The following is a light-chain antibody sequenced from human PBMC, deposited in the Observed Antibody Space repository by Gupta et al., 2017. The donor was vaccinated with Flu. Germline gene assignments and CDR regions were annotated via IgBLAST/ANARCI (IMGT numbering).Light chain of an antibody. V-gene: IGLV2-14*01. CDR2: EVS. CDR1: SSDVGGYDY. J-gene: IGLJ2*01. Sequence: QSALTPPASVSGSPGQAIAISCTGPSSDVGGYDYVSWYQPPPGKAPDLLIFEVSRRPSGISDRFSGAKSGNTAALTISGLLAEDGAYYYCSSYTKTDNVVVFGGGTKLTVL. CDR3: SSYTKTDNVVV.